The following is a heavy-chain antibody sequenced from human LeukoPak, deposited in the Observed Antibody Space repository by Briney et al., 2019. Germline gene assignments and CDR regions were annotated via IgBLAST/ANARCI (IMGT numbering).Heavy chain of an antibody. J-gene: IGHJ4*02. Sequence: GRSLRLSCAASGFTFSSYGMHWVRQAPGKGLEWVAVIWYDGSNKYYADSVKGRFTISRDNSKNTLYLQMNSLRAEDTAVYYCARTNSDSSGYYGSLDYWGQGTLVTVSS. D-gene: IGHD3-22*01. CDR2: IWYDGSNK. CDR3: ARTNSDSSGYYGSLDY. CDR1: GFTFSSYG. V-gene: IGHV3-33*01.